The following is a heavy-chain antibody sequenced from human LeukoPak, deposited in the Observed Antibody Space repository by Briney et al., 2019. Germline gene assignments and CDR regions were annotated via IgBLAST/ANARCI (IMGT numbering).Heavy chain of an antibody. V-gene: IGHV3-23*01. CDR3: AKDLPYSYDSTGYPYDY. Sequence: GVLRLSCAASGFTFSSYGMSWVRQAPGKGLEWVSTISGSGGTTYYADSVKGRFTISRDNSKKTLYLQMNSLRAEDTAVYYCAKDLPYSYDSTGYPYDYWGQGTLVTVSS. CDR1: GFTFSSYG. CDR2: ISGSGGTT. D-gene: IGHD3-22*01. J-gene: IGHJ4*02.